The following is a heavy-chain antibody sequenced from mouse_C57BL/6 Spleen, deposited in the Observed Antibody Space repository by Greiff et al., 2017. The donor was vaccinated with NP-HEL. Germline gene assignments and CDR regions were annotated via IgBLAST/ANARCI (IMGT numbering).Heavy chain of an antibody. D-gene: IGHD2-5*01. Sequence: VQLQQSGAELARPGASVKLSCKASGYTFTSYGISWVKQRTGQGLEWVGEIYPRSGNTYYNEKFKGKATLTADKSSSTAYMELRSLTSEDSAVYFCARGGNYSKNDYWGQGTTLTVSS. V-gene: IGHV1-81*01. CDR2: IYPRSGNT. CDR3: ARGGNYSKNDY. J-gene: IGHJ2*01. CDR1: GYTFTSYG.